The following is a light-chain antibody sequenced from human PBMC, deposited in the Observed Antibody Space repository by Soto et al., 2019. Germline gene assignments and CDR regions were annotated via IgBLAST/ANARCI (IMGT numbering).Light chain of an antibody. J-gene: IGKJ5*01. CDR1: ENVRTF. Sequence: EIVMTQSPATLSLSPGERATLSCRASENVRTFVDWYQQKPGQAPRLLMFGASNRATGIPARFSGSGSGTEFTLTISSLQSEDFAVYYCQQYNNWITFGQGTRLEIK. CDR2: GAS. CDR3: QQYNNWIT. V-gene: IGKV3D-15*01.